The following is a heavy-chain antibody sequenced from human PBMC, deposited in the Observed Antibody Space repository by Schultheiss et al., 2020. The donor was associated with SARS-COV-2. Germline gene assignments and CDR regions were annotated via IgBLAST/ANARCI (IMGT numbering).Heavy chain of an antibody. CDR3: ARVRHPSRGARYYYGMDV. CDR2: ISYDGSNK. J-gene: IGHJ6*02. Sequence: GGSLRLSCAASGFTFSSYGMHWVRQAPGKGLEWVAVISYDGSNKYYADSVKGRFTISRDNSKNTLYLQMNSLRAEDTAVYYCARVRHPSRGARYYYGMDVWGQGTTVTVSS. V-gene: IGHV3-30*03. D-gene: IGHD1-26*01. CDR1: GFTFSSYG.